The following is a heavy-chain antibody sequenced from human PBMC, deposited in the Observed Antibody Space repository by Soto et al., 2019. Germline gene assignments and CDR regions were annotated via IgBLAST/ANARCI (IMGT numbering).Heavy chain of an antibody. J-gene: IGHJ6*02. Sequence: GGSLRLSCAASGFSFSRFAMNWVRQAPGKGLEWVSIISGSADSTFYADSVKGRFTISRDNFKSTLYLQINSLRAEDTAVYYCAKTRVAMIYAISLYVMDVWGQGTTVTVSS. CDR1: GFSFSRFA. CDR2: ISGSADST. V-gene: IGHV3-23*01. CDR3: AKTRVAMIYAISLYVMDV. D-gene: IGHD5-12*01.